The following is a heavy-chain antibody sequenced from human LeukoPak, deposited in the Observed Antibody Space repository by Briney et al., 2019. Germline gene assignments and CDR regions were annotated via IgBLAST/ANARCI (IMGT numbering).Heavy chain of an antibody. CDR3: VRMGRDGFRFFDY. CDR2: IYPYDSDT. J-gene: IGHJ4*02. CDR1: GYSFTSYW. V-gene: IGHV5-51*01. D-gene: IGHD3-16*01. Sequence: GESLKISCKVSGYSFTSYWIGWVRQMPGKGLEWMGIIYPYDSDTRYSPSFRGQVTISADTSITTAYLQWSSLKASDTAMYYCVRMGRDGFRFFDYWGQGTLVTVSS.